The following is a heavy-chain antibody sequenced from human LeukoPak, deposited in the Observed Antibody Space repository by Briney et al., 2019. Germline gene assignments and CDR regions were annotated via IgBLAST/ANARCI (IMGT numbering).Heavy chain of an antibody. CDR3: ARVYYGSGSQNFDY. J-gene: IGHJ4*02. CDR1: GASIRSSGYY. D-gene: IGHD3-10*01. CDR2: IYYSGST. V-gene: IGHV4-30-4*01. Sequence: SETLSLTCTVSGASIRSSGYYWSWIRQPPGKGLEWIGYIYYSGSTYYNPSLKSRVTISVDMSKNQFSLKLSSVTAADTAVYYCARVYYGSGSQNFDYWGQGTLVTVSS.